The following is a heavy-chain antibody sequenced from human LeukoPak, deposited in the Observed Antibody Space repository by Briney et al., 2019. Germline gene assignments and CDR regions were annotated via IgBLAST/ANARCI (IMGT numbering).Heavy chain of an antibody. D-gene: IGHD5-24*01. V-gene: IGHV4-34*01. CDR3: ARDRRDGYNYGPGDY. CDR2: INHSGST. CDR1: GGSFSGYY. Sequence: SETLSLTCAVYGGSFSGYYWSWIRQPPGKGLEWIGEINHSGSTNYNPSLKSRVTISVDTSKNQFSLKLSSVTAADTAVYYCARDRRDGYNYGPGDYWGQGTLVTVSS. J-gene: IGHJ4*02.